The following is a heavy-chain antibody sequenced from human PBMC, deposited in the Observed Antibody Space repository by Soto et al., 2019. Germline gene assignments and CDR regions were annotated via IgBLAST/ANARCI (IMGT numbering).Heavy chain of an antibody. J-gene: IGHJ4*02. Sequence: GESLKISCKGSGYSFTSYWIGWVRQMPGKGLEWMGIIYPGDSDTRYSPSFQGQVNISADKSISTDYLQWSSLKASDTAMYYCPRHTADTAMVLCDYWGQGTLVTVS. CDR3: PRHTADTAMVLCDY. D-gene: IGHD5-18*01. CDR2: IYPGDSDT. CDR1: GYSFTSYW. V-gene: IGHV5-51*01.